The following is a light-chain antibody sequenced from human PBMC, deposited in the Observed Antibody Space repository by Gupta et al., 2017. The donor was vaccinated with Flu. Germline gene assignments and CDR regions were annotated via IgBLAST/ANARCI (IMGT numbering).Light chain of an antibody. CDR2: AAS. Sequence: DIQMTQSPSSMSASVGDRVTIACRASQDISNWLAWYQQKPGRAPKLLIHAASTLQSGVPLRFTGSGSGTEFTLTISRLQPEDFATYFCQQTNSFPPAFGQGTRLEIK. CDR1: QDISNW. CDR3: QQTNSFPPA. V-gene: IGKV1D-12*01. J-gene: IGKJ5*01.